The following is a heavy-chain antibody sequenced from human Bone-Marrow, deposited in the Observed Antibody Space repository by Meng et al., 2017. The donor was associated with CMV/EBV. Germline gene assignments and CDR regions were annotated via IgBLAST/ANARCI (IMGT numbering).Heavy chain of an antibody. CDR1: GGTFSSYA. J-gene: IGHJ6*02. D-gene: IGHD3-3*01. CDR3: ARDRNDFWSGYSSSYYYYGMDV. V-gene: IGHV1-69*05. CDR2: IIPIFGTA. Sequence: SVKVSCKASGGTFSSYAISWVRQAPGQGLEWMGGIIPIFGTANYAQKFQGRVTITTDESTSTAYMELSSLRSEDMAVYYCARDRNDFWSGYSSSYYYYGMDVWGQGTTVTVSS.